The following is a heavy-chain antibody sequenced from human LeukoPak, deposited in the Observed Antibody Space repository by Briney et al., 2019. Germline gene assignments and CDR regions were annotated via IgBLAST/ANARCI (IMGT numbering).Heavy chain of an antibody. J-gene: IGHJ5*02. CDR3: ARGVQNDYGDPNWSDP. Sequence: GASVKVSCKASGYTFTTYYMHWVRQAPGQGLEWMGWINPKSGDTNYAQKFQGRVTMTRDTSISTAYMELSSLRSDDTAVYYCARGVQNDYGDPNWSDPWGQGTLVTVSS. CDR2: INPKSGDT. D-gene: IGHD4-17*01. CDR1: GYTFTTYY. V-gene: IGHV1-2*02.